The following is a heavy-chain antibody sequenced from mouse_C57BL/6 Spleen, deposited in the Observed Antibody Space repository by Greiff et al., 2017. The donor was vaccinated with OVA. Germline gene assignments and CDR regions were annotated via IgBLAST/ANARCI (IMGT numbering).Heavy chain of an antibody. Sequence: QVQLQQPGADLVKPGASLKLSCKASGYTFTSYWMHWVKQRPGQGLEWIGMIHPNSGSTNYNEKLKSKATLTVDKSSSTAYMQLSSLTSEDSAVYYCARAAYSPWFAYWGQGTLVTVSA. D-gene: IGHD2-12*01. CDR3: ARAAYSPWFAY. CDR1: GYTFTSYW. V-gene: IGHV1-64*01. CDR2: IHPNSGST. J-gene: IGHJ3*01.